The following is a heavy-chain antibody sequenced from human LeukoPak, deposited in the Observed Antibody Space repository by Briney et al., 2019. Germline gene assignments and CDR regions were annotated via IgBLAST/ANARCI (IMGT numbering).Heavy chain of an antibody. J-gene: IGHJ3*02. CDR2: ISHTGST. CDR3: ASGSLVVVVTYGFDI. D-gene: IGHD2-21*01. V-gene: IGHV4-4*02. CDR1: NGAITSTKW. Sequence: SETLSLTCTVSNGAITSTKWWSWVRQPPGKGLEWIGEISHTGSTNYNPSFNSRVTMSVDKSKNQFSLNLKSVTAADTALYYCASGSLVVVVTYGFDIWGRGTAVTVSS.